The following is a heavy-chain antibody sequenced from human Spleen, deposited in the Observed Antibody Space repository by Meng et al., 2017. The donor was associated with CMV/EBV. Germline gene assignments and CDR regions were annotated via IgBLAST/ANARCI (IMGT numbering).Heavy chain of an antibody. CDR2: ISSSGNI. Sequence: GESLKISCAASGFTFSSYEMNWVRQAPGKGLEWVSYISSSGNIDYADSVKGRFIISRDNSKNTVYLQMNSLRVEDTALYYCAKHSSSLNYFDYWGQGTLVTVSS. V-gene: IGHV3-48*03. D-gene: IGHD6-6*01. CDR1: GFTFSSYE. J-gene: IGHJ4*02. CDR3: AKHSSSLNYFDY.